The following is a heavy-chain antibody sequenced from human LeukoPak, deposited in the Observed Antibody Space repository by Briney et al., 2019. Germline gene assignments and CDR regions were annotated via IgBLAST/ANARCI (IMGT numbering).Heavy chain of an antibody. CDR2: MSPNSGDT. V-gene: IGHV1-8*01. J-gene: IGHJ4*02. CDR3: ARGPPNWGYDY. Sequence: ASVKVSCKASGYTFTSYDFNWVRQATGQRPEWRGWMSPNSGDTGYAQKFQDRVTMTRNTSISTAYMELSSLRSDDTAVYYRARGPPNWGYDYWGPGTLVTVSS. CDR1: GYTFTSYD. D-gene: IGHD7-27*01.